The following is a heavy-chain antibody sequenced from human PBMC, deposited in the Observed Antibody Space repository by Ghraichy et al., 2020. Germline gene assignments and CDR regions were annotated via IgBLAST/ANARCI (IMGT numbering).Heavy chain of an antibody. J-gene: IGHJ3*02. V-gene: IGHV1-18*04. CDR1: GYTFTSYG. Sequence: ASVKVSCKASGYTFTSYGVSWVRQAPGQGLEWMGRISTYNDNTNYAQNLQGRVTMTTDTSTNTAYMEVRSLRSDDTAVYYCARDSLTTRLGFDIWGQGTMVSVSS. D-gene: IGHD4-11*01. CDR3: ARDSLTTRLGFDI. CDR2: ISTYNDNT.